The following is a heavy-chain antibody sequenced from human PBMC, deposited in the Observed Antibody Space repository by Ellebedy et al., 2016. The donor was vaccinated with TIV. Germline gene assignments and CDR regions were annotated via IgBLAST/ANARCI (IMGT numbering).Heavy chain of an antibody. Sequence: MPSETLSLTCTVPGDSTTNKHSYWGWVRQSPEKGREWIGSIHYSGYTYYNPSLKSRVTLSVDRSKNQFSLKVTSVTAADTAVHFCVRGWAFAYWGQGTLVTVSS. J-gene: IGHJ4*02. CDR2: IHYSGYT. V-gene: IGHV4-39*07. CDR3: VRGWAFAY. CDR1: GDSTTNKHSY. D-gene: IGHD5-24*01.